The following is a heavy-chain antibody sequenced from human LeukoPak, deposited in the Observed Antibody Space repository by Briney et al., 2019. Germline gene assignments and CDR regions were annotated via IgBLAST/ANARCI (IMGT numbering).Heavy chain of an antibody. CDR1: GFNFRTSG. D-gene: IGHD3-10*01. CDR2: ISSDGNKR. CDR3: AKDIGWFGGLHY. J-gene: IGHJ4*02. V-gene: IGHV3-30*18. Sequence: PGGSLRLSCAASGFNFRTSGMHWVRQGPGKGLEWVTIISSDGNKRYYTDSVKGRFTISRDDSKNTVYLQMDSLRAEDTAVYYCAKDIGWFGGLHYGGQGTLVTVSS.